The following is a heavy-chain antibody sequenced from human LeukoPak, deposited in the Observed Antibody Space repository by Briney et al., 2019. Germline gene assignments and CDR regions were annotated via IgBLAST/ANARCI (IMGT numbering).Heavy chain of an antibody. V-gene: IGHV5-51*01. CDR2: IYPGDSDT. D-gene: IGHD1-26*01. CDR3: ANTLIDGSYPYYYYGMDV. Sequence: GESLKISCKGSGYSFTSYWIGWVRQMPGKGLEWMGIIYPGDSDTRYSPSFQGQVTISADKSISTAYLQWSSLKALDTAMYYCANTLIDGSYPYYYYGMDVWGQGTTVTVSS. CDR1: GYSFTSYW. J-gene: IGHJ6*02.